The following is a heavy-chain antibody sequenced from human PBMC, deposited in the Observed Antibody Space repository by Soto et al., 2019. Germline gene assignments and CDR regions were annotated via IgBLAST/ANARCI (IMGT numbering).Heavy chain of an antibody. J-gene: IGHJ6*03. D-gene: IGHD2-15*01. Sequence: EVQLVESGGGLVQPGGSLRLSCAASGFTFSNYWMYWVRQAPGKGLEWVSRINSDGSVSTYADSVKGRLTISRDNVKNTLYMQMDSLRAEDTAVYYCARGDCVGGSCYSLAGSCYDYVDAWGKGTTVTV. CDR3: ARGDCVGGSCYSLAGSCYDYVDA. CDR2: INSDGSVS. V-gene: IGHV3-74*03. CDR1: GFTFSNYW.